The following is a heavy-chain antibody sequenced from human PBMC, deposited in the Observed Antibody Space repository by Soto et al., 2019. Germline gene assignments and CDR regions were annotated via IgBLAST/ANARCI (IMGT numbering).Heavy chain of an antibody. Sequence: PSETLSLTCTVSGGSISSYYWSRIRQPPGKGLEWIGYIYYSGSTNYNPSLKSRVTISVDTSKNQFSLKLSSVTAADTAVYYCARAWGYYFDYWGQGTLVTVSS. CDR3: ARAWGYYFDY. V-gene: IGHV4-59*01. D-gene: IGHD3-16*01. CDR2: IYYSGST. J-gene: IGHJ4*02. CDR1: GGSISSYY.